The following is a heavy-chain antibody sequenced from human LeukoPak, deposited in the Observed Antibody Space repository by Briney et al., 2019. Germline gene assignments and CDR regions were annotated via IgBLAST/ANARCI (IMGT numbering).Heavy chain of an antibody. CDR3: ARLMLITVTTFDS. CDR1: GFTFGTYW. D-gene: IGHD4-17*01. Sequence: GGSLRLSCAASGFTFGTYWMSWVRQAPGKGLEWVANIKSDGRDKYYVASVRGRFTISRNNGKNSLDLQLDSLRAEGTAVYYCARLMLITVTTFDSWGQGTLVTVSS. CDR2: IKSDGRDK. J-gene: IGHJ4*02. V-gene: IGHV3-7*05.